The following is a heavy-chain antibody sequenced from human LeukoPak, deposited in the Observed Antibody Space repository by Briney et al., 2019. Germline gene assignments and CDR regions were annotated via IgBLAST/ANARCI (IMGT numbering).Heavy chain of an antibody. CDR1: GGSMNNYY. CDR3: ARDGAVAGTFLDDNWFDP. CDR2: IYYSGST. J-gene: IGHJ5*02. Sequence: SETLSLTCTVSGGSMNNYYWSWIRQPPGKGLEWIGFIYYSGSTNYNPSLKSRVTISLDTSKNQFSLKLNSVTAADTAVYYCARDGAVAGTFLDDNWFDPWGQGTLVTVSS. V-gene: IGHV4-59*01. D-gene: IGHD6-19*01.